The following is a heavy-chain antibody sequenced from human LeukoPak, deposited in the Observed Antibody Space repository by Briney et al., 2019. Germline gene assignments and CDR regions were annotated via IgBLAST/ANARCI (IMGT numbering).Heavy chain of an antibody. CDR1: GGSFSGYY. J-gene: IGHJ6*03. CDR3: ARPYYYYYMDV. V-gene: IGHV4-34*01. Sequence: SETLSLTGAVYGGSFSGYYWSWIRQPPGKGLEWIGEINHSGSTNYNPSLKNRVTISVDTSRNQFSLKLSSVTAADTAVYYCARPYYYYYMDVWGKGTTVTISS. CDR2: INHSGST.